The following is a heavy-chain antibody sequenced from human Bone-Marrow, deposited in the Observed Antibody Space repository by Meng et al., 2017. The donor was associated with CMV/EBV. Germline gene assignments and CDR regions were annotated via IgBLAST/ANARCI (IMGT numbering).Heavy chain of an antibody. V-gene: IGHV3-23*03. Sequence: GAALKISCASSGFTFSDYYMSLVRQAPEKGLEWVSVIYSGGSSTYYADSVKGRFTISRDNSKNTLYLQRNSLRAEDTAVYYCAKVASYAHAFDIWGQGTMVTVSS. CDR3: AKVASYAHAFDI. D-gene: IGHD2/OR15-2a*01. CDR2: IYSGGSST. CDR1: GFTFSDYY. J-gene: IGHJ3*02.